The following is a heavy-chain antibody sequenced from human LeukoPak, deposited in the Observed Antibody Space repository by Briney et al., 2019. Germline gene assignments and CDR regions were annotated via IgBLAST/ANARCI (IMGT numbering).Heavy chain of an antibody. CDR1: GFTFSSSA. CDR2: ISGSGDRT. V-gene: IGHV3-23*01. J-gene: IGHJ3*02. Sequence: GGSLRLSCAASGFTFSSSAMSWVRQAPGKGLEWVSTISGSGDRTYYADSVKGRFTISRDNSKNSLYLQMNSLRTEDTALYYCAKDEYYDSTEGYAFDIWGQGTMVTVSS. D-gene: IGHD3-22*01. CDR3: AKDEYYDSTEGYAFDI.